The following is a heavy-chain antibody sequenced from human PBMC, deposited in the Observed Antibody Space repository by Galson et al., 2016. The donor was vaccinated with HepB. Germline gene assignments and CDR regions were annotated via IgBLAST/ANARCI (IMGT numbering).Heavy chain of an antibody. CDR3: VRRRLVVAGRGWFDP. CDR1: GFTFGDYTM. V-gene: IGHV4-4*02. D-gene: IGHD6-19*01. Sequence: SLRLSCAASGFTFGDYTMSWVRQAPGKGLEWVGEIYHSGSTNYNPSLESRVTISVDKSKNQVSLNLRSVTAADTAVYYCVRRRLVVAGRGWFDPWGQGTLVTVSS. CDR2: IYHSGST. J-gene: IGHJ5*02.